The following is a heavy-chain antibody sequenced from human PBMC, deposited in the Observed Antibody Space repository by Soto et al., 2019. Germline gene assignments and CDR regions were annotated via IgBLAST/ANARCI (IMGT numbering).Heavy chain of an antibody. CDR2: IWYDGSNK. J-gene: IGHJ4*02. CDR3: AREYSSSWYGPHFDY. Sequence: QVQLVESGGGVVQPGRSLRLSCAASGFTFSSYGMHWVRQAPGKGLEWVAVIWYDGSNKYYADSVKGRFTISRDNSKNTLYLQMGSLRAEDTAVYYCAREYSSSWYGPHFDYWGQGTLVTVSS. CDR1: GFTFSSYG. V-gene: IGHV3-33*01. D-gene: IGHD6-13*01.